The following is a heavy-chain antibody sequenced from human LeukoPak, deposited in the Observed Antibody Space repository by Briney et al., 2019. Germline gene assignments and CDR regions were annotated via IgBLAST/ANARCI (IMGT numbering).Heavy chain of an antibody. CDR2: ISGSGGST. J-gene: IGHJ4*02. CDR3: ARDYGSGSYYMDY. Sequence: GGSLRLSCAASGFTFSSYAMSWVRQAPGKRLEWVSAISGSGGSTYYADSVKGRFTISRDNSKNTLYLQMNSLRAEDTAVYYCARDYGSGSYYMDYWGQGTLVTVSS. V-gene: IGHV3-23*01. CDR1: GFTFSSYA. D-gene: IGHD3-10*01.